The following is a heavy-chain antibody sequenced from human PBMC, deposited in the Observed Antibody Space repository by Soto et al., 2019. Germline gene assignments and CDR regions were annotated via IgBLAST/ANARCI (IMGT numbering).Heavy chain of an antibody. V-gene: IGHV5-10-1*01. CDR3: ARRDDWNYYDSSGYYYVPSRPDDAFDI. D-gene: IGHD3-22*01. Sequence: GESLKISCKGSGYSFTSYWISWVRQMPGKGLEWMGRIDPSDSYTNYSPSFQGHVTISADKSISTAYLQWSSLKASDTAMYYCARRDDWNYYDSSGYYYVPSRPDDAFDIWGQGTMVTVSS. CDR2: IDPSDSYT. CDR1: GYSFTSYW. J-gene: IGHJ3*02.